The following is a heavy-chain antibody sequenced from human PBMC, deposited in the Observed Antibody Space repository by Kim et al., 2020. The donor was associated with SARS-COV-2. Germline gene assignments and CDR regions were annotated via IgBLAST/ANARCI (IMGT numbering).Heavy chain of an antibody. CDR1: GFTFSSYW. J-gene: IGHJ3*02. CDR2: INSDGSST. D-gene: IGHD2-15*01. Sequence: GGSLRLSCAASGFTFSSYWMHWVRQAPGKGLVWVSRINSDGSSTNYADSVKGRFTISRDNAKNTLYLQMNSLRAEDTAVYYCARDQGRYCSGGSCYSTRGGAFAIWGRGTMVTVSS. CDR3: ARDQGRYCSGGSCYSTRGGAFAI. V-gene: IGHV3-74*01.